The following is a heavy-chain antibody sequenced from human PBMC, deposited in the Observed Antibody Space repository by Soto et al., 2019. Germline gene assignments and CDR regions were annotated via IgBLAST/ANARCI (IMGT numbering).Heavy chain of an antibody. J-gene: IGHJ6*02. V-gene: IGHV1-8*01. CDR1: GYTFTSYD. D-gene: IGHD1-26*01. CDR3: ARANSGSYYRYYYYGMDV. CDR2: MNPNSGKT. Sequence: ASVKVSCKASGYTFTSYDINWVRQATGQGLEWMGWMNPNSGKTGYAQKFQGRVTMTRNTSISTAYMELSSLRSEDTAVYYCARANSGSYYRYYYYGMDVWGQGTKVTVSS.